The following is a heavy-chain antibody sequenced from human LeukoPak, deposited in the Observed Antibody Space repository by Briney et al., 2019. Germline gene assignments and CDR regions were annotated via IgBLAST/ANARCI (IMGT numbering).Heavy chain of an antibody. CDR2: INPSGGST. V-gene: IGHV1-46*01. CDR1: GYTFTSYY. J-gene: IGHJ4*02. Sequence: ASVKVSCKASGYTFTSYYMHWVRQAPGQGLEWMGIINPSGGSTSYAQKFQGRFTISRNISISTAYMELSSLRSEDTAVYYCARAIYDYGDYYFDYWGQGTLVTVSS. D-gene: IGHD4-17*01. CDR3: ARAIYDYGDYYFDY.